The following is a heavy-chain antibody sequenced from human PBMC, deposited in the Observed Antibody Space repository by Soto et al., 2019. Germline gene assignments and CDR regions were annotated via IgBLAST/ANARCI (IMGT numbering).Heavy chain of an antibody. CDR3: TRDKISFVRIQRPSSSTLIHV. Sequence: YANIVFRLLPGKRQKWVGFIRSKAYGGTTEYAASVKGRFTISRDDSKSIAYLQMNSLKTEDTAVYYCTRDKISFVRIQRPSSSTLIHVW. J-gene: IGHJ6*01. CDR1: YA. D-gene: IGHD5-18*01. CDR2: IRSKAYGGTT. V-gene: IGHV3-49*03.